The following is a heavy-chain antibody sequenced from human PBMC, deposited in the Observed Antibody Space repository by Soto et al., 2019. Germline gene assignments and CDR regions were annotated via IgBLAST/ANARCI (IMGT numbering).Heavy chain of an antibody. J-gene: IGHJ4*02. CDR1: GGSISSGGYS. V-gene: IGHV4-30-2*01. CDR3: ARTPTFGGVIALDY. CDR2: IYHSGST. Sequence: PSETLSLTCAVSGGSISSGGYSWSWIRQPPGKGLEWIGYIYHSGSTYYNPSLKSRVTISVDKSKNQFSLKLSSVTAADTAVYYCARTPTFGGVIALDYWGQGTLVTVSS. D-gene: IGHD3-16*02.